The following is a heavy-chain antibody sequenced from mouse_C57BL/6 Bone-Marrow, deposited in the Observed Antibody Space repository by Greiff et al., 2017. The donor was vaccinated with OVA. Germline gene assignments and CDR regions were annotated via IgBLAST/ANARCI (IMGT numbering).Heavy chain of an antibody. D-gene: IGHD4-1*01. V-gene: IGHV1-76*01. Sequence: VQLQQSGAELVRPGASVKLSCKASGYTFTDYYINWVKQRPGQGLEWIARIYPGSGNTYYNEKFKGKATLTAEKSSSTAYMQLSSLTSEDSAVYFCAKSLYWDDYAMDYWGQGTSVTVSS. CDR1: GYTFTDYY. CDR2: IYPGSGNT. J-gene: IGHJ4*01. CDR3: AKSLYWDDYAMDY.